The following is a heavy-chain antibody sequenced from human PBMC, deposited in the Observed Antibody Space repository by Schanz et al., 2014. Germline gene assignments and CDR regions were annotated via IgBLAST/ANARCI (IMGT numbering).Heavy chain of an antibody. V-gene: IGHV3-48*01. Sequence: DVQLLESGGGLVQPGGSLRLSCAASGFTFSTYAMSWVRQAPGKGLEWVSYISGTTTYTNYADSVKGRFTVSRDNARNSLYLHMNTLGAEDTAVYYCARDSGPYYDKSMDVWGQGTTVAVSS. D-gene: IGHD3-9*01. CDR2: ISGTTTYT. J-gene: IGHJ6*02. CDR1: GFTFSTYA. CDR3: ARDSGPYYDKSMDV.